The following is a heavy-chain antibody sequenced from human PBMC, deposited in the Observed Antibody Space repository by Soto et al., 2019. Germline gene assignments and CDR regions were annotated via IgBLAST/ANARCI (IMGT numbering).Heavy chain of an antibody. CDR1: GFRFDDAH. J-gene: IGHJ4*02. CDR2: INYDATEK. Sequence: EVHLVESGGGLVQPGGSLRLSCATSGFRFDDAHMTWVRLAPGEGLEWVANINYDATEKEYADSVKGRFTISRDNTQRSVFLQMNSLRAEDTAVYYCAWGKGWLRFTSPSHWGQGTLVTVSS. D-gene: IGHD5-12*01. V-gene: IGHV3-7*03. CDR3: AWGKGWLRFTSPSH.